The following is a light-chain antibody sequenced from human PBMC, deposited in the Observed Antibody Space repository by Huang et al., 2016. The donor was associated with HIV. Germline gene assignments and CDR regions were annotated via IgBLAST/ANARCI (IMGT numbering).Light chain of an antibody. J-gene: IGKJ1*01. CDR2: GAF. Sequence: EIVLTQSPATLSVSPGERATLSCRASQSVSRNLAWYQQKPGQTPRLLSYGAFTRATGIPARFSGSGSGTEFTLTISRLQSEDVAVYYCQQYNDWRTFGQGTKVEIK. CDR1: QSVSRN. CDR3: QQYNDWRT. V-gene: IGKV3-15*01.